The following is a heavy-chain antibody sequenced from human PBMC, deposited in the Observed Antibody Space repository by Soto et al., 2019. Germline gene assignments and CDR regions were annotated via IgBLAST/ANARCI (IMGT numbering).Heavy chain of an antibody. J-gene: IGHJ4*02. D-gene: IGHD2-15*01. V-gene: IGHV3-23*01. CDR1: GFTVSSNY. CDR3: AKVRSTVVVAAANY. Sequence: PGGSLRLSCAASGFTVSSNYMSWVRQAPGKGLEWVSAMSGSGDSTYYADSVKGRFTISRDNSKNMLYLQMNSLRTEDTALYYCAKVRSTVVVAAANYWGQGTLVTVSS. CDR2: MSGSGDST.